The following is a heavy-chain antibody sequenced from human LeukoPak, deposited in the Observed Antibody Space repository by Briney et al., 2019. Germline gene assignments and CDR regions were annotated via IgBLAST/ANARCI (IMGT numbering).Heavy chain of an antibody. CDR3: ATRQDYGDYDFDY. Sequence: GESLKISCKGSGYSFTSYWIGWVRQMPGKGLEWMGIIYPGGSDTRYSPSFQGQVTISADKSISTAYLQWSSLKASDTAMYYCATRQDYGDYDFDYWGQGTLVTVSS. D-gene: IGHD4-17*01. CDR1: GYSFTSYW. V-gene: IGHV5-51*01. CDR2: IYPGGSDT. J-gene: IGHJ4*02.